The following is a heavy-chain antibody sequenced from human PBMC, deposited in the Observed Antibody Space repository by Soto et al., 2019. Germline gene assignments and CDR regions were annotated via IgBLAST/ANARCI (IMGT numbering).Heavy chain of an antibody. CDR1: GFTFRGYG. Sequence: HPGGSLSLSCADSGFTFRGYGMKWVRQAPGKGLEWVAYISYDVSNKSYLDSVKGRFTISRDNSKNTLYLQMNSLSAEDTAVYFCAKDPYQYDGSGYYFYYCGQGTPVTVSS. CDR2: ISYDVSNK. D-gene: IGHD3-22*01. J-gene: IGHJ4*02. V-gene: IGHV3-30*18. CDR3: AKDPYQYDGSGYYFYY.